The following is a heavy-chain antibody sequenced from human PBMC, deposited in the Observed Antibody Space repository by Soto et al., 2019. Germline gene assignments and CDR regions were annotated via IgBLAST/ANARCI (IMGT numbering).Heavy chain of an antibody. J-gene: IGHJ4*02. V-gene: IGHV3-33*08. Sequence: TGGSLRLSCAASGFTFSSYAMHWVRQAPGKGLEWVAVIWYDGSNKYYADSVKGRFTISRDNSKNTLYLQMNSLRAEDTAVYYCAREKYTTGYYFFDYWGQGALVTVSS. D-gene: IGHD6-19*01. CDR2: IWYDGSNK. CDR3: AREKYTTGYYFFDY. CDR1: GFTFSSYA.